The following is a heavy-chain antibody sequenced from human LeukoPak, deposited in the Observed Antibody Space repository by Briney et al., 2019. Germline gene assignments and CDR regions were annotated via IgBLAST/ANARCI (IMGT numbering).Heavy chain of an antibody. Sequence: PSETLSLTCTVSGGSISSGGYYWSWIRQHPGKGLEWIGYIYYSGSTYYNPSLKSRVTISVDTSKNQFSLKLSSVTAADTAVYHCARDRRGYSYGYSDYWGQGTLVTVSS. D-gene: IGHD5-18*01. CDR3: ARDRRGYSYGYSDY. J-gene: IGHJ4*02. CDR2: IYYSGST. CDR1: GGSISSGGYY. V-gene: IGHV4-31*03.